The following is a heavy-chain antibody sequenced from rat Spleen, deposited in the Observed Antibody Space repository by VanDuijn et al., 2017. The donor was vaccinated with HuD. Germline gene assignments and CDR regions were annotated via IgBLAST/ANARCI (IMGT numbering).Heavy chain of an antibody. J-gene: IGHJ2*01. Sequence: EVQLVESDGGLVQPGRSLKLSCAASGFTFSDYYMAWVRQAPAKGLEWVATISSDGRRNYYRDSVKGRFTISRDNAKSTLYLQMDSLRSEDTATYYCARHSASAFDYWGQGVMVTVSS. CDR2: ISSDGRRN. CDR1: GFTFSDYY. CDR3: ARHSASAFDY. D-gene: IGHD4-1*01. V-gene: IGHV5-29*01.